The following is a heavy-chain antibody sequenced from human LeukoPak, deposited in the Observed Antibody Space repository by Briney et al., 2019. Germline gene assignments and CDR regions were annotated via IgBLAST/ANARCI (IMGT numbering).Heavy chain of an antibody. CDR2: IYPGDSDT. J-gene: IGHJ4*02. D-gene: IGHD3-22*01. CDR3: ARPYDSSGYYASGIDY. V-gene: IGHV5-51*01. Sequence: GESLKISCKGSGYSFTSYWIGWVRQMPGKGLEWMGIIYPGDSDTRYSPSFQGQVTTSADKSISTAYLQWSSLKASDTAMYYCARPYDSSGYYASGIDYWGQGTLVTVSS. CDR1: GYSFTSYW.